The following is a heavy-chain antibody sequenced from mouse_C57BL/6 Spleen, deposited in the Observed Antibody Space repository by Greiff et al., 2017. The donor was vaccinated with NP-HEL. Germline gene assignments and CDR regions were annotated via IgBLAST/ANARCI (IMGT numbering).Heavy chain of an antibody. CDR2: LSYSGST. D-gene: IGHD1-1*01. CDR3: ARSGGNYYGSSAWFAY. CDR1: GYSITSGYD. Sequence: EVKLVESGPGMVKPSQSLSLTCTVTGYSITSGYDWHWIRHFPGNKLEWMGYLSYSGSTNYNPSLKSRISITHDTSKNHFFLKLNSVTTEDTATYYCARSGGNYYGSSAWFAYWGQGTLVTVSA. J-gene: IGHJ3*01. V-gene: IGHV3-1*01.